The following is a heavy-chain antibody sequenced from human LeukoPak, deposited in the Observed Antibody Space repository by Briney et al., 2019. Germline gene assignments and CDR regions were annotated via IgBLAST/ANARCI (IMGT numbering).Heavy chain of an antibody. V-gene: IGHV3-64*01. CDR3: ARATGYCSRTSCYFDS. Sequence: GGSLRLSCAASGFTFIDYAILWVRQAPGKGLEYVSAISVGGDITYFANSVKGRFSASRDNAKNTMHLQLGSVRAEDMAVYYCARATGYCSRTSCYFDSWGPGTLVTVSS. CDR1: GFTFIDYA. CDR2: ISVGGDIT. D-gene: IGHD2-2*01. J-gene: IGHJ4*02.